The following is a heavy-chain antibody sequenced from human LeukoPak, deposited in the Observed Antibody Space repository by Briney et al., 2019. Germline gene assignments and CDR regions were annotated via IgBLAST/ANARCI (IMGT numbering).Heavy chain of an antibody. CDR2: ISHDGNDQ. CDR3: ARDRDCSSTSCFNAFDV. V-gene: IGHV3-30*04. CDR1: GFTLSTYE. D-gene: IGHD2-2*01. J-gene: IGHJ3*01. Sequence: PGRSLRLSCAASGFTLSTYEMHLVRQAPGKGLEWVAVISHDGNDQYYADSVKGRFTISRDNSKNALYLQMNSLRLEDTAVYYCARDRDCSSTSCFNAFDVWGQGTMAIVSS.